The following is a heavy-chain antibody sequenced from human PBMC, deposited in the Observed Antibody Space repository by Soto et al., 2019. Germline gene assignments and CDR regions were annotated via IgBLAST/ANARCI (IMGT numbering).Heavy chain of an antibody. V-gene: IGHV4-31*03. Sequence: SETLSLTCTVSGGSISSGGYYWSWIRQHPGKGLEWIGYIYYSGSTCYNPSLKSRVTISVDTSKNQFSLKLSSVTAADTAVYYCARVRRRVGMIDPWGQGTLVTVSS. CDR1: GGSISSGGYY. CDR3: ARVRRRVGMIDP. D-gene: IGHD3-10*01. CDR2: IYYSGST. J-gene: IGHJ5*02.